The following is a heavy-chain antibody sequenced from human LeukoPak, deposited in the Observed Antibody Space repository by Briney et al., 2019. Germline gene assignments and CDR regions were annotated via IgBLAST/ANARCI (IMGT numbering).Heavy chain of an antibody. CDR3: AKGSCSSTTCLKTD. CDR1: GFTVSSNY. Sequence: GGSLRLSCAASGFTVSSNYMSWVRQTPGKGLEWVAVILYDGIDKYYADSVKGRFTISRDNSKNTLYLQMNSLKSEDTAVYYCAKGSCSSTTCLKTDWGQGAPVTVSS. V-gene: IGHV3-30*18. D-gene: IGHD2-2*01. J-gene: IGHJ4*02. CDR2: ILYDGIDK.